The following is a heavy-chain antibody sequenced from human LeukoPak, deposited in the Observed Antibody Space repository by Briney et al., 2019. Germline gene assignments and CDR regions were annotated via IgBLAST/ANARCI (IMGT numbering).Heavy chain of an antibody. D-gene: IGHD3-10*01. J-gene: IGHJ6*02. CDR2: IISSSSYI. CDR3: ARGGEEDTVADVLLWFGEFPPLYYYYYGMDV. CDR1: GFTLSSYS. V-gene: IGHV3-21*01. Sequence: GGPLRLSCAASGFTLSSYSMNWARQAPGKGLEWVSSIISSSSYIYYADSVKGRFTISRDNAKNSLYLQMNSLRAEDTAVYYCARGGEEDTVADVLLWFGEFPPLYYYYYGMDVWGQGTTVTVSS.